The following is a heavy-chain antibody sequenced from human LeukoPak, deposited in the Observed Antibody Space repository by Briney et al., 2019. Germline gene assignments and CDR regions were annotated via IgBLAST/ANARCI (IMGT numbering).Heavy chain of an antibody. CDR3: AKWGYCSSTSCLTSQNDY. V-gene: IGHV3-23*01. CDR1: GFPFSSYA. D-gene: IGHD2-2*01. J-gene: IGHJ4*02. Sequence: GGSLRLSCAASGFPFSSYAMSWVRQAPGKGLEWVSAISGSGGSTYYADSVKGRFTISRDNSKNTLYLQMNSLRAEDTAVYYCAKWGYCSSTSCLTSQNDYWGQGTLVTVSS. CDR2: ISGSGGST.